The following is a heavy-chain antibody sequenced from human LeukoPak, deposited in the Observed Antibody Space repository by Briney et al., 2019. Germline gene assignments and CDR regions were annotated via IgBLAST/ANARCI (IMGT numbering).Heavy chain of an antibody. J-gene: IGHJ5*02. Sequence: GGSLRLSCAASGFTFSSYSMNWVRQAPGKGLEWVSYISSSSSTIYYAGSVKGRFTISRDNAKNSLYLQMNSLRAEDTAVYYCARDGMVRGVIGDNWFDPWGQGTLVTVSS. CDR1: GFTFSSYS. CDR3: ARDGMVRGVIGDNWFDP. D-gene: IGHD3-10*01. CDR2: ISSSSSTI. V-gene: IGHV3-48*04.